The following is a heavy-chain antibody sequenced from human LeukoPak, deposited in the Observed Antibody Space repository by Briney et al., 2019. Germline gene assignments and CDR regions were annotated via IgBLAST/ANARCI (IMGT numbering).Heavy chain of an antibody. V-gene: IGHV4-38-2*01. CDR2: IYHSGAT. Sequence: KPSETLSLTCAVSGYSINSGHYWGWIRQPPGKGLEWIGSIYHSGATFYNSSLKSRVIISVDTSKNQFSLKVTPVTAADTAVYYCMRGVAAHRRFDYWGQGTLVTVSS. J-gene: IGHJ4*02. CDR1: GYSINSGHY. CDR3: MRGVAAHRRFDY. D-gene: IGHD2-15*01.